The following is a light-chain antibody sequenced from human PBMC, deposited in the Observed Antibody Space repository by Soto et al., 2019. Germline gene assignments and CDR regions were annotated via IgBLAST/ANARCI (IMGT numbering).Light chain of an antibody. V-gene: IGLV2-14*01. CDR2: DVS. J-gene: IGLJ2*01. Sequence: QSVLTQPASVSGSPGQSITISCTGTSSDVGGYNYVSWYQQHPGKAPKLMIYDVSNRPSWVSNRFSGSKSGNTASLTISGLQAEDEADYYCSSYTSSSTRVVFGGGTKLTVL. CDR3: SSYTSSSTRVV. CDR1: SSDVGGYNY.